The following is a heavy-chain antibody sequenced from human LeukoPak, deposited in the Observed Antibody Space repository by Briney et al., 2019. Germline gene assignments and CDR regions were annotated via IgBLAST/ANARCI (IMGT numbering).Heavy chain of an antibody. CDR1: GGSFSGYY. V-gene: IGHV4-34*01. CDR3: ARLRMGGYLWSNDY. J-gene: IGHJ4*02. Sequence: SETLSLTCAVYGGSFSGYYWSWIRQPPGKGLEWIGEINHSGSTNYNPSLESRITISVDTSKNQFSLKLSSVTAADTAVYYCARLRMGGYLWSNDYWGQGTLVTVSS. CDR2: INHSGST. D-gene: IGHD3-10*01.